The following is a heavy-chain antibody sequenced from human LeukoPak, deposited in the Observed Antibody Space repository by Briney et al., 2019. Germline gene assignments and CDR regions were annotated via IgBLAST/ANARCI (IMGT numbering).Heavy chain of an antibody. CDR1: GFTFDDYA. CDR3: ASGDESSGYYYSWTY. Sequence: PGRSLRLSCAASGFTFDDYAMHWVRQAPGKGLEWVSGIRWNGGGIAYADSVKGRFTISRDNAKNSLYLQMNSLRVDDTALYYCASGDESSGYYYSWTYWGQGTLVTVSS. J-gene: IGHJ4*02. V-gene: IGHV3-9*01. D-gene: IGHD3-22*01. CDR2: IRWNGGGI.